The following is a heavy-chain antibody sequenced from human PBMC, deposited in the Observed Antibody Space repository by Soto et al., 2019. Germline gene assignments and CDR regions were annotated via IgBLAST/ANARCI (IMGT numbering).Heavy chain of an antibody. CDR3: ARENDFGVTNYYYFGMDV. CDR1: GGTLSTHA. J-gene: IGHJ6*02. CDR2: IIPMYGTE. V-gene: IGHV1-69*13. Sequence: GASVKVSCKASGGTLSTHAFSWVRQAPGQGLEWMGGIIPMYGTEKHAQKFQDRVTITADESTSTVYMEVSSLRSEDTAVYFCARENDFGVTNYYYFGMDVWGQGTTVTVSS. D-gene: IGHD3-3*01.